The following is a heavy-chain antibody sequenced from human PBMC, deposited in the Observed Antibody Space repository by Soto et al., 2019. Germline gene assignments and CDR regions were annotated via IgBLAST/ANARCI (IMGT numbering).Heavy chain of an antibody. Sequence: GGSLRLSCAASGFSFGSYAMSWVRQTPGKGLEWLSAISGSAGSTYYADSVKGRFTISRDNSKNTLFLQMNSLRAEDTAVYYCAKPPPPDFWSGSTDYVMDVWGQGTTVSVS. D-gene: IGHD3-3*01. CDR1: GFSFGSYA. CDR2: ISGSAGST. J-gene: IGHJ6*02. CDR3: AKPPPPDFWSGSTDYVMDV. V-gene: IGHV3-23*01.